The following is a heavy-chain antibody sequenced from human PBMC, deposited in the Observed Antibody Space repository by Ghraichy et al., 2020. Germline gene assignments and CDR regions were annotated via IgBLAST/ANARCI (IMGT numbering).Heavy chain of an antibody. CDR3: ARWAGTAVGFNYWYFDF. CDR1: SGSFSAFH. V-gene: IGHV4-34*01. D-gene: IGHD6-19*01. CDR2: VDHSGGT. Sequence: SETLSLTCAVYSGSFSAFHWSWIRQPPGKGLEWIGEVDHSGGTSYNPSLKSRVTISVYTSNNQISLKLTSVTAADTAVYYCARWAGTAVGFNYWYFDFWGRGTLVTVSS. J-gene: IGHJ2*01.